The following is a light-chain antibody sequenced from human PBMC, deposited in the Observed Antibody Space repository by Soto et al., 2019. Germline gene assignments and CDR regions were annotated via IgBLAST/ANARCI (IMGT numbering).Light chain of an antibody. Sequence: DIQMTQSPSSLSASVGDRVTITCRASQSISSYLNWYQQKPGKAPKLLIYASSSLQSGVTSRFSGSGSGTDFTLTISSLQPEDFATYYCQQSYSTPFGQGTRLEIK. CDR1: QSISSY. CDR2: ASS. V-gene: IGKV1-39*01. J-gene: IGKJ5*01. CDR3: QQSYSTP.